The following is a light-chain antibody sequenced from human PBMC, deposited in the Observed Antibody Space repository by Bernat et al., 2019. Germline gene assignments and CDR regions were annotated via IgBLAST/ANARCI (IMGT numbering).Light chain of an antibody. CDR1: SSDVGAYNY. J-gene: IGLJ1*01. Sequence: QSALTQPASVSGSPGQSITISCTGTSSDVGAYNYVSWFQQHAANAPKLMLYDVTNRPSGVSYRFCHSKSDNTASLTISGLQAEDEADYYCVSYTTSNTVVFGTGTKVTVL. CDR2: DVT. V-gene: IGLV2-14*03. CDR3: VSYTTSNTVV.